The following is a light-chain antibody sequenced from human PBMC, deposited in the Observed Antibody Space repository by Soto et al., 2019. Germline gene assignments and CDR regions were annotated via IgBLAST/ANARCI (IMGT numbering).Light chain of an antibody. V-gene: IGLV2-14*01. Sequence: QSALTQPASVSGSPGQSIAISCTGTSSDVGGYNYVSWYQQHPGKTPNLMIYDVSNRPSGVSNRFSGSKSGNTASLTISGLQAEDEADYYCSSYTSSSPWVFGTGTKLTVL. CDR2: DVS. J-gene: IGLJ3*02. CDR3: SSYTSSSPWV. CDR1: SSDVGGYNY.